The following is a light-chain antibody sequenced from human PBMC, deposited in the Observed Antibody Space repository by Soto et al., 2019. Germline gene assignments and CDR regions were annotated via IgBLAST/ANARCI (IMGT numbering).Light chain of an antibody. CDR2: GVS. V-gene: IGKV3-20*01. CDR3: QQYGISPYT. CDR1: QRVSGDY. J-gene: IGKJ2*01. Sequence: EIVLTQSPGTLSLSPGERATLSCRASQRVSGDYFSWYRQKPGQAPRLLIYGVSSRATGIPDRFSGSGSGTYFPLTISRLEPEDAAVYYCQQYGISPYTFGQGTKLEIK.